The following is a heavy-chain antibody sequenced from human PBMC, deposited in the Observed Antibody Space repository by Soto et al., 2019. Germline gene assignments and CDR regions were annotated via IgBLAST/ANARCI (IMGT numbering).Heavy chain of an antibody. D-gene: IGHD6-6*01. Sequence: PSETLSLTCTVSGGSISSYYWSWIRQPPGKGLEWIGYIYYSGSTNYNPSLKSRVTISVDTSKNQFSLELSSVTAADTAVYYCARQLYDYYYGMDVWGQGTTVTVSS. CDR3: ARQLYDYYYGMDV. J-gene: IGHJ6*02. V-gene: IGHV4-59*01. CDR1: GGSISSYY. CDR2: IYYSGST.